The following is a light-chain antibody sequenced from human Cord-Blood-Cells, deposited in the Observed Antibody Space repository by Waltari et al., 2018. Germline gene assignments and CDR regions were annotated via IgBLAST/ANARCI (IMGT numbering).Light chain of an antibody. CDR1: SSDVGGYNY. J-gene: IGLJ2*01. CDR2: DVS. Sequence: QSALTQPASVSGSPGQSITISSPGTSSDVGGYNYVSWYQQHPCKAPKLMISDVSKRPSGVSNRFSGSKSGNTASLTISGLQAEDEADDYCSSYTSSSTPVVFGGGTKLTVL. CDR3: SSYTSSSTPVV. V-gene: IGLV2-14*01.